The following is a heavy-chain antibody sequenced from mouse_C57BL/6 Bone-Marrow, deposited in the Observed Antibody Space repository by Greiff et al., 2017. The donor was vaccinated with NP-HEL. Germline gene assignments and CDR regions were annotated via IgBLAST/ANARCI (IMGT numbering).Heavy chain of an antibody. CDR2: ITHSGET. Sequence: VKLLESGPGLVKPSQSLFLTCSITGFPITSGYYWIWIRQSPGKPLEWMGYITHSGETFYNPSLQSPISITRETSKNQFFLQLNSVTTEDTAMYYCAGDRSGGYYGYFDVWGTGTTVTVSS. CDR1: GFPITSGYY. D-gene: IGHD1-1*02. V-gene: IGHV12-3*01. CDR3: AGDRSGGYYGYFDV. J-gene: IGHJ1*03.